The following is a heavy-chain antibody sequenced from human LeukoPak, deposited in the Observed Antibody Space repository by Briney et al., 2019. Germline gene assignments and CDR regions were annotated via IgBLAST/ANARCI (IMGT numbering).Heavy chain of an antibody. J-gene: IGHJ6*04. CDR3: ARDLPYGSGSYYRYYYYGMDV. Sequence: SETLSLTCAVYGGSFSGYYWSWIRQPPGKGLEWIGEINHSGSTNYNPSLKSRVTISVDTPKNQFSLKLSSVTAADTAVYYCARDLPYGSGSYYRYYYYGMDVWGKGTTVTVSS. CDR2: INHSGST. V-gene: IGHV4-34*01. CDR1: GGSFSGYY. D-gene: IGHD3-10*01.